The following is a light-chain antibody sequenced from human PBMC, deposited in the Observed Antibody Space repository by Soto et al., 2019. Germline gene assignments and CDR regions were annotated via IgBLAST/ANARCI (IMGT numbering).Light chain of an antibody. J-gene: IGKJ5*01. Sequence: GESVTIRCRASQVISTSLAWYQVKPGKAPKLLIYAASTLESGVPSRFSATVSGTEFSLTVTSLQPEDFATYYCQQLFDSPITFGQGTRLEI. CDR2: AAS. CDR1: QVISTS. V-gene: IGKV1-9*01. CDR3: QQLFDSPIT.